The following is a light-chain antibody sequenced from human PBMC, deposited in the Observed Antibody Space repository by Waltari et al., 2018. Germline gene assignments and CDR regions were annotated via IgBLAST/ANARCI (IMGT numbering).Light chain of an antibody. V-gene: IGLV2-14*03. CDR3: SSYTSSSTVWV. Sequence: QSALTQPASVSGSPGQSITISCTGTSSDVGGYNYVSWYQQHPGKAPKLMIYDVSNRPSGGSNRFSGSKSGNTASLTISGLQAEDEADYYCSSYTSSSTVWVFGGGTKLTVL. CDR1: SSDVGGYNY. J-gene: IGLJ3*02. CDR2: DVS.